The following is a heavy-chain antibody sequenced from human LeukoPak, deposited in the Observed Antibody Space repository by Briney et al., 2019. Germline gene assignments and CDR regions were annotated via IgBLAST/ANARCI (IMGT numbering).Heavy chain of an antibody. CDR1: GYTFTGYY. J-gene: IGHJ4*02. V-gene: IGHV1-2*06. Sequence: AXXKVSCKASGYTFTGYYMHWVRQAPGQGLEWMGRINPNSGGTNYAQKFQGRVTMTRDTSISTAYMELSRLRSDDTAVYYCARGGSGFYYGSGSSDYWGQGTLVTVSS. CDR3: ARGGSGFYYGSGSSDY. D-gene: IGHD3-10*01. CDR2: INPNSGGT.